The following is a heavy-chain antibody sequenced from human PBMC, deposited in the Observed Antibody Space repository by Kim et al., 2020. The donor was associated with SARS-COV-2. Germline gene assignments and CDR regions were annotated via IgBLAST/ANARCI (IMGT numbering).Heavy chain of an antibody. V-gene: IGHV1-3*01. J-gene: IGHJ4*02. D-gene: IGHD3-16*01. CDR3: ARSASGGAFSGY. CDR2: INAGNGST. CDR1: GYTFTNHA. Sequence: ASVKVSCKASGYTFTNHAMQWVRQAPGQRLEWMGWINAGNGSTKYSQRFQGRVTITRDTSASTVYMELSSLTSEDTAVYYCARSASGGAFSGYWGQGTLV.